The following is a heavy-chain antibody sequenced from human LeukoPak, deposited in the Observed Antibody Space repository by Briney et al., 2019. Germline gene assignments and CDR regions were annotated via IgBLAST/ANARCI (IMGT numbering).Heavy chain of an antibody. J-gene: IGHJ5*02. CDR1: RFTISRDW. CDR3: ARGAYDSSGYYPSWFDP. D-gene: IGHD3-22*01. Sequence: PWGSLTLSCAASRFTISRDWMSWVRQAPGKGLQWGVGIKQDGREKYYVDSVKGRFTISRDNTKNSLYLQMISLRAEDTAVYYCARGAYDSSGYYPSWFDPWGQGTLVTVSS. CDR2: IKQDGREK. V-gene: IGHV3-7*01.